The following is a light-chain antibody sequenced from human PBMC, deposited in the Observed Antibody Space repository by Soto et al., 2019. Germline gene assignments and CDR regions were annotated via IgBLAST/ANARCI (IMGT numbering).Light chain of an antibody. V-gene: IGKV3-20*01. CDR1: QSVSHSN. Sequence: EIVLTQSPGTLSLSPGEGATLSCRASQSVSHSNLAWYQLKPGQAPRLLIYGASSRATGIPDRFSGSGSGTDFTLAINRLEPEDFALYFCQQYASSPFTFGQGTKLEIK. CDR2: GAS. J-gene: IGKJ2*01. CDR3: QQYASSPFT.